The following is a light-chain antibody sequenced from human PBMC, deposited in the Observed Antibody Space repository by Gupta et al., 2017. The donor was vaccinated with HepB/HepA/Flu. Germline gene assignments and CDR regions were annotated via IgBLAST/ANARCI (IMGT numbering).Light chain of an antibody. V-gene: IGKV2-30*01. J-gene: IGKJ4*01. CDR1: QSLVFSDGNTF. Sequence: DVVLTQSPLSLPVTLGQPASIPCRSSQSLVFSDGNTFLHWFQQRPGQSPRRLLYQVSKRDSGVPERFSGSWSGTDFTLRISRVEAEDVAIYYCVQGTHWPTFGGGTKVEIK. CDR3: VQGTHWPT. CDR2: QVS.